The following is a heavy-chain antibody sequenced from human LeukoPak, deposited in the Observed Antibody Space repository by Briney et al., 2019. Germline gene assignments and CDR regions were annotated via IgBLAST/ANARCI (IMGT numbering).Heavy chain of an antibody. CDR1: GFTYSAYW. Sequence: GGSLRLSCAACGFTYSAYWMHWVRQAPARGVAGVANIKKDGSENYSVDSVKGRFTISRDNVKNSLFLQMNSLRADDTAIYYCARGISDYSGSGTFYPYVYGLDVWGQGTSVTVSS. CDR2: IKKDGSEN. CDR3: ARGISDYSGSGTFYPYVYGLDV. V-gene: IGHV3-7*01. J-gene: IGHJ6*02. D-gene: IGHD3-10*01.